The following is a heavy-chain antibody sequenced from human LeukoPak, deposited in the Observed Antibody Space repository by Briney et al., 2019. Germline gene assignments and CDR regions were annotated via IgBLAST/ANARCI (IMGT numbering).Heavy chain of an antibody. CDR3: ARQLQPYYYMDV. D-gene: IGHD1-1*01. Sequence: PSETLSLTCTDSGGSISSYYWSWIRQPPGKGLEWIGYIYTSGSTNYNPSLKSRVTISVDTSKNQFSLKLSSVTAADTAVYYCARQLQPYYYMDVWGKGTTVTVSS. CDR2: IYTSGST. J-gene: IGHJ6*03. V-gene: IGHV4-4*09. CDR1: GGSISSYY.